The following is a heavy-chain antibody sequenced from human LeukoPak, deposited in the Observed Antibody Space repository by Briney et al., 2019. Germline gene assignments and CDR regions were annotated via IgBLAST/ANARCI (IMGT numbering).Heavy chain of an antibody. Sequence: GGSRQISGQGSGSHFTSYWIGWVRQLPGKGLDWMGIIYPGDSDTRYSPSFQGQVTISADKSISTAYLQWSSLKASDTAMYYCARHGYYYYMDVWGKGTTVTVSS. CDR2: IYPGDSDT. V-gene: IGHV5-51*01. CDR3: ARHGYYYYMDV. J-gene: IGHJ6*03. CDR1: GSHFTSYW.